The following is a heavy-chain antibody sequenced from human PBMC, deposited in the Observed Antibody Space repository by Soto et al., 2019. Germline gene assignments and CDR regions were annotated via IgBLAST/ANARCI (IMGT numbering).Heavy chain of an antibody. J-gene: IGHJ6*02. V-gene: IGHV2-26*01. CDR1: GFSLSNARMG. CDR2: IFSNDEK. Sequence: QVTLKESGPVLVKPTETLTLTCTVSGFSLSNARMGVSWIRQPPGKALEWLAHIFSNDEKSYSTSLKSRLTISKDTSKSQVVLTMTNMDPVDTATYYCARIGSSSWFLHPYYYGMDVWGQGTTVTVSS. CDR3: ARIGSSSWFLHPYYYGMDV. D-gene: IGHD6-13*01.